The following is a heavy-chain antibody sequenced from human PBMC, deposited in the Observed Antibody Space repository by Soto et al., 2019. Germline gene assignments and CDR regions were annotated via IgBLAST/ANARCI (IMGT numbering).Heavy chain of an antibody. Sequence: QVQLVQSGAEVKKPGSSVKVSCKSSGGTFSSYAISWVRQAPGQGLEWMGGIIPIFGTANYAQKFQGRVTITADESTSTAWMELSSLRSEDTAVYYCARDYPPYYYDSRCYYFDYWGQGTLVTVSS. CDR2: IIPIFGTA. V-gene: IGHV1-69*12. J-gene: IGHJ4*02. CDR1: GGTFSSYA. CDR3: ARDYPPYYYDSRCYYFDY. D-gene: IGHD3-22*01.